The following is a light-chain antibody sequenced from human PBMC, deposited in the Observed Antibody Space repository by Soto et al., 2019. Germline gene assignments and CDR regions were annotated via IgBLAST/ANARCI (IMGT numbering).Light chain of an antibody. V-gene: IGLV2-14*01. CDR2: EVN. Sequence: QSALGQPASMSGSPGQSITIPCSGASSDIGLYNYVSWYQHHPGKAPKLLISEVNIRPSGLSDRFSGSKAGNTAYLTISGFQPEDEAYYYCSSLSTTSTRIVFGTGTKVTVL. CDR1: SSDIGLYNY. CDR3: SSLSTTSTRIV. J-gene: IGLJ1*01.